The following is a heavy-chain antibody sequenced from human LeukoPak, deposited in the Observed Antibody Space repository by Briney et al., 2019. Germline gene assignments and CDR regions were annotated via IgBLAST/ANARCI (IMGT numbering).Heavy chain of an antibody. J-gene: IGHJ6*04. V-gene: IGHV4-59*08. D-gene: IGHD4-17*01. CDR2: IHSSEGT. Sequence: SETLSLACTVSGGSLNGYYWGWIRQPPGKGLECVGYIHSSEGTAHNSSLKSRLTISLDTSKNQFSLTLSSVTATDTAVYYCARHVYGEGMVVWGKGTTVTVSS. CDR3: ARHVYGEGMVV. CDR1: GGSLNGYY.